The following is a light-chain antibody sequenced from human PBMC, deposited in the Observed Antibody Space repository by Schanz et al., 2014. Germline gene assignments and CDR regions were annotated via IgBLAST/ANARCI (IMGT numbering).Light chain of an antibody. V-gene: IGKV3-20*01. Sequence: EIVMTQSPATLSVSPGERATLSCRASQSVNTKLAWYQQKPGQAPRLLIHGASSRATGIPDRFSGSGSGTDFTLTISRLEPEDFAVYYCQQYGSSPSTFGQGTKVEI. CDR2: GAS. CDR3: QQYGSSPST. J-gene: IGKJ1*01. CDR1: QSVNTK.